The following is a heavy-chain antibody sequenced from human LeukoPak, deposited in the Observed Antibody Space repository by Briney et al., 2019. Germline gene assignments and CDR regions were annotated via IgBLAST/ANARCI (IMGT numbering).Heavy chain of an antibody. D-gene: IGHD3-16*01. CDR1: GFTFDDYG. CDR3: ASWGPPGGDDY. Sequence: GGSLRLSCAASGFTFDDYGMSWVRQAPGKGLEWVSGINWNGGSTVYADSVKGRFTISRDNAKNSLCLQMNSLRAEDTALYHCASWGPPGGDDYWGQGTLVTVSS. CDR2: INWNGGST. V-gene: IGHV3-20*01. J-gene: IGHJ4*02.